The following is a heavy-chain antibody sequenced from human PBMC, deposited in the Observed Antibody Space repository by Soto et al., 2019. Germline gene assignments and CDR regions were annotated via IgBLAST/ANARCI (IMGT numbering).Heavy chain of an antibody. CDR2: IYYSGST. Sequence: SETLSLTCTVSGGSISSYYWSWIRQPPGEGLEWIGYIYYSGSTNYNPSLKSRVTISVGTSKTQFFLKLRSVTAADTAVYYCARGLVEPPYYYYYYGMDVWGQGTTVTVSS. V-gene: IGHV4-59*01. D-gene: IGHD2-8*02. J-gene: IGHJ6*02. CDR3: ARGLVEPPYYYYYYGMDV. CDR1: GGSISSYY.